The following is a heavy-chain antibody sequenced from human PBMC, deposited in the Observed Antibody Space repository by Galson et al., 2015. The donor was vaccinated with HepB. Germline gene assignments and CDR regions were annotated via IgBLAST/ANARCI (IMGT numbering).Heavy chain of an antibody. D-gene: IGHD3-22*01. Sequence: SVKVSCKASGYTFANHVIHWMRQAPGQRLEWMGWINAGNSNTKYAQKFQGRVTFTRDTSAYTAYMELSSLRSEDTAVYYCARETFYYDSSGYPSPSYFDYRGQGTLVTVSS. CDR1: GYTFANHV. CDR3: ARETFYYDSSGYPSPSYFDY. CDR2: INAGNSNT. V-gene: IGHV1-3*01. J-gene: IGHJ4*02.